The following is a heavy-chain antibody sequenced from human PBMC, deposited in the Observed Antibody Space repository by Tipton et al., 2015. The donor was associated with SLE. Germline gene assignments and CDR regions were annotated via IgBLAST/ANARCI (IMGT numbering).Heavy chain of an antibody. Sequence: TLSLTCTVSGGSISSGGYYWSWIRQHPGKGLEWIGNIYTSGSTNYNPSLKSRVTISVDTSKNQFSLKLSSVTAADTAVYYCARPTYSSGWYYFDYWGQGTLVTVSS. J-gene: IGHJ4*02. CDR2: IYTSGST. CDR3: ARPTYSSGWYYFDY. CDR1: GGSISSGGYY. V-gene: IGHV4-61*09. D-gene: IGHD6-19*01.